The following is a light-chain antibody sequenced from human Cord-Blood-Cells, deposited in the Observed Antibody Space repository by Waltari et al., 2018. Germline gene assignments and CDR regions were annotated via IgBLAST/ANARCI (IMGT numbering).Light chain of an antibody. CDR2: DAS. V-gene: IGKV3-11*01. Sequence: EIVLTQSPATLSLSPGERATPPCRASQSVSTYLAWYQQKPGQAPRLLIYDASNRATGIPARFSGSGSGTDFTLTISSLEPEDFAVYYCQQRSNWPPGALTFGGGTKVEIK. J-gene: IGKJ4*01. CDR1: QSVSTY. CDR3: QQRSNWPPGALT.